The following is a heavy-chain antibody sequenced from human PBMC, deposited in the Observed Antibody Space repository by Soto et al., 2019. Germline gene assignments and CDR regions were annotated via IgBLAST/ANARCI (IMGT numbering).Heavy chain of an antibody. CDR3: ARGGYDFWSGYYRNWFDP. CDR2: ISSSSSYI. D-gene: IGHD3-3*01. V-gene: IGHV3-21*01. Sequence: LRLSCAASGFTFSSYSMNWVRQAPGKGLEWVSSISSSSSYIYYADSVKGRFTISRDNAKNSLYLQMNSLRAEDMAVYYCARGGYDFWSGYYRNWFDPWGQGTLVTVSS. J-gene: IGHJ5*02. CDR1: GFTFSSYS.